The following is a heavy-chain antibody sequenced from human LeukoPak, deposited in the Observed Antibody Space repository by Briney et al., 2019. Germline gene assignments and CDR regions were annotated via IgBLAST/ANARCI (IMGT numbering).Heavy chain of an antibody. V-gene: IGHV1-8*01. D-gene: IGHD5-12*01. Sequence: GASVKVSCKASGYTFTSYDINWVRQATGQGLEWMGWMNPNSGNTGYAQKFQGRVTMTRNTSISTAYMELSSLRSEDTAVYYCTRGGDIVATTYLDYWGQGTLVTVSS. CDR3: TRGGDIVATTYLDY. CDR2: MNPNSGNT. J-gene: IGHJ4*02. CDR1: GYTFTSYD.